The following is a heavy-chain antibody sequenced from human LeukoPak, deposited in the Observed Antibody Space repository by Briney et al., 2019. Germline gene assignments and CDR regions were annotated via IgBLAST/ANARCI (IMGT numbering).Heavy chain of an antibody. Sequence: SETLSLTCAVYGGSFSGYYWSWIRQPPGKGLEWIGEINHSGSTNYNPSLKSRVTISVDTSKNRFSLKLSSVTAADTAVYYCARSPVRCSSTTCFGFYFDYWGQGTLVTVSS. CDR3: ARSPVRCSSTTCFGFYFDY. J-gene: IGHJ4*02. V-gene: IGHV4-34*01. CDR1: GGSFSGYY. CDR2: INHSGST. D-gene: IGHD2-2*01.